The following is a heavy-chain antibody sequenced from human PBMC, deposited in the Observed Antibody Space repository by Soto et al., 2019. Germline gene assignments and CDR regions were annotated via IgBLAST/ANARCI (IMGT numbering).Heavy chain of an antibody. CDR1: GFTLTGYA. CDR2: IGGSGSGT. CDR3: AKGRGDFSSSLGV. J-gene: IGHJ6*04. D-gene: IGHD3-3*01. Sequence: GGSLRLSCAASGFTLTGYAMNWVRQAPGKGLEWVSSIGGSGSGTYYADSVKGRFTFSRDISKNTLYLQMNSLRADDTAVYFCAKGRGDFSSSLGVWGKGTTVTVSS. V-gene: IGHV3-23*01.